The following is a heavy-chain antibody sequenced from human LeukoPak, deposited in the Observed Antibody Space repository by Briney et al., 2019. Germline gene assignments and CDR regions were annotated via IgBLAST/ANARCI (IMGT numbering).Heavy chain of an antibody. D-gene: IGHD2-2*01. CDR3: ARSLTPAALINPFDY. CDR2: ISTISDT. Sequence: GGSLRLSCAASGFTFSDYYMSWIRQAPGKGLEWLSYISTISDTDYADSVKGRFTISRDNAKNSLYLQMNSLRAEDTAVYYCARSLTPAALINPFDYWGQGTLVTVSS. CDR1: GFTFSDYY. J-gene: IGHJ4*02. V-gene: IGHV3-11*06.